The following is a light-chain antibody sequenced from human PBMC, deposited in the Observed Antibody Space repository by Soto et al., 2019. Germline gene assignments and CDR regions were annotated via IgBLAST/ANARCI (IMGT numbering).Light chain of an antibody. J-gene: IGLJ1*01. V-gene: IGLV2-14*01. CDR1: SREVGAYNY. CDR3: SSYASTSTPLYV. Sequence: QPVLTQPASVSGSPGQSITISCAGTSREVGAYNYVSWYQQHPGKAPKLLIYDVSNRPSGVSNRFSGSKSGNTASLTISGLQAEDEADYYCSSYASTSTPLYVFGTGTKVTVL. CDR2: DVS.